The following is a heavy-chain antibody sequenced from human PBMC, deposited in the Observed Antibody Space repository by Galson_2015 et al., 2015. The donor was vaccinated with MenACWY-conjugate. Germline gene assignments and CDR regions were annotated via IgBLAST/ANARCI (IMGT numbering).Heavy chain of an antibody. CDR3: ARSDGHFYSYMDV. CDR1: GDRVLSNSAA. V-gene: IGHV6-1*01. CDR2: TYYRSKWYS. Sequence: CAISGDRVLSNSAAWHWIRQSPSRGLEWLGRTYYRSKWYSDYAISVKSRITINPDSSKHQFSLHLNSVTPEDTAVYYCARSDGHFYSYMDVWGQGTTVTVSS. J-gene: IGHJ6*03.